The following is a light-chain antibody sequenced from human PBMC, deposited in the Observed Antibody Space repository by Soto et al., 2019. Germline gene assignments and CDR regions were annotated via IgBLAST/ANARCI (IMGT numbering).Light chain of an antibody. Sequence: QSALTQPASVSGSPGQSITISCTGTSSDVGGYIYVSWYQQHPGKAPKLMIYDVSNRPSGISNRFSGSKSGNTASLTISGLQADDEADYYCSSYTSSSTYVVFGGGTKLTVL. CDR1: SSDVGGYIY. J-gene: IGLJ2*01. CDR3: SSYTSSSTYVV. V-gene: IGLV2-14*01. CDR2: DVS.